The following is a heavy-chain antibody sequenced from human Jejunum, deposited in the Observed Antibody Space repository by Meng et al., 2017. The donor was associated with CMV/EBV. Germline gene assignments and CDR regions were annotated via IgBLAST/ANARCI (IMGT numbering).Heavy chain of an antibody. CDR3: ARETPIFGVVISEDYYSLDV. Sequence: SFNMNWVRQAPGKGLEWVSSISSSSHIYYADSVKGRFTISRDNAKNSLYLHMNSLRAEDTAVYYCARETPIFGVVISEDYYSLDVWGQGTTVTVSS. V-gene: IGHV3-21*01. D-gene: IGHD3-3*01. CDR1: SFN. J-gene: IGHJ6*02. CDR2: ISSSSHI.